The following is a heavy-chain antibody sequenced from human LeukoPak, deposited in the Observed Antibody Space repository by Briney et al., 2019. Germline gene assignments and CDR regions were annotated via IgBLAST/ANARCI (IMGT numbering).Heavy chain of an antibody. J-gene: IGHJ4*02. V-gene: IGHV5-51*01. D-gene: IGHD4-23*01. Sequence: GESLKISCXGSGYSFTSYWIGWVRQMPGKGLEWMGIINPGDSDTRYSPSFQGQVTISADKSISTAYLQWSSLKASDTAMYYCARHGGTTVVTLDYWGQGTLVTVSS. CDR3: ARHGGTTVVTLDY. CDR2: INPGDSDT. CDR1: GYSFTSYW.